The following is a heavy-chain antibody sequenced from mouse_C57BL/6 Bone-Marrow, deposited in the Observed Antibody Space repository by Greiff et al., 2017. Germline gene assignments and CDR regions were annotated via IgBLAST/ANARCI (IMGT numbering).Heavy chain of an antibody. CDR1: GYSFTGYY. J-gene: IGHJ3*01. V-gene: IGHV1-42*01. CDR3: ARRGYDYPAY. D-gene: IGHD2-4*01. CDR2: INPSTGGT. Sequence: VQLQQSGPELVKPGASVKISCKASGYSFTGYYMNWVKQSPEKSLEWIGEINPSTGGTTYNQKFKAKATLTVDKSSSTAYMQLKSLTSEDSAVYYCARRGYDYPAYWGQGTLVTVSA.